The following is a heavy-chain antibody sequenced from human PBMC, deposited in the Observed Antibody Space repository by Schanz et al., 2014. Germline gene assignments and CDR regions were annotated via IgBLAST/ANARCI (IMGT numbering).Heavy chain of an antibody. CDR2: ITYDGSNK. V-gene: IGHV3-30*09. D-gene: IGHD1-26*01. J-gene: IGHJ4*02. CDR1: GFPFSRHA. Sequence: QLELVESGGGVVQPGRSLRLSCAASGFPFSRHAMHWVRQAAGKGLEWVAAITYDGSNKYYAESVKGRFAISRDNSKDTLYLQMNSLRTEDTAVYYCAGDWASGRYYSDYWGQGTLVTVSS. CDR3: AGDWASGRYYSDY.